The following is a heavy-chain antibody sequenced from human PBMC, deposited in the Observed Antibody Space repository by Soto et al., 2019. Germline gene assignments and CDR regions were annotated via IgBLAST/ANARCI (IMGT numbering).Heavy chain of an antibody. D-gene: IGHD4-4*01. CDR2: ISYSGTT. CDR1: GGSIRSSTYY. J-gene: IGHJ5*02. Sequence: SETLSLTCTVSGGSIRSSTYYWGWIRQPPGKGLEWIGSISYSGTTYYNPSLKSRVTISVNTSKNQFSLNLSSVTAADTAVYFCARDSNTNWFYNWGLGTLVTVSS. V-gene: IGHV4-39*02. CDR3: ARDSNTNWFYN.